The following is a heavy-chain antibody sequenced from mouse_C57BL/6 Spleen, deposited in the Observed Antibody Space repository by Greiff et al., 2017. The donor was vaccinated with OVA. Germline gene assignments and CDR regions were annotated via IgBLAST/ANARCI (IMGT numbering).Heavy chain of an antibody. Sequence: EVQLVESGGGLVQPGGSLKLSCAASGFTFSDYYMYWVRQTPEKRLEWVAYISNGGGSTYYPDTVKGRFTISRDNAKNTLYLQMSRLKSEDTAMYYCARRGYARPYYYAMDYWGQGTSVTVSS. V-gene: IGHV5-12*01. J-gene: IGHJ4*01. D-gene: IGHD2-2*01. CDR2: ISNGGGST. CDR1: GFTFSDYY. CDR3: ARRGYARPYYYAMDY.